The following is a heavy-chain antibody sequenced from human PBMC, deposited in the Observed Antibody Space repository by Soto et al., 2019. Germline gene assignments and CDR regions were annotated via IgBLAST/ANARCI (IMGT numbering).Heavy chain of an antibody. Sequence: GESLKISCKGSGYNFIYWIAWVRQMPGRGLEWMGVIHPGDSHTRYSPSFQGQVTITADTSISTAYLQRSSLKASDTAIYYCARQDGSALFFFDLWGLGTLVTVSS. V-gene: IGHV5-51*01. CDR3: ARQDGSALFFFDL. CDR1: GYNFIYW. J-gene: IGHJ4*02. CDR2: IHPGDSHT. D-gene: IGHD6-19*01.